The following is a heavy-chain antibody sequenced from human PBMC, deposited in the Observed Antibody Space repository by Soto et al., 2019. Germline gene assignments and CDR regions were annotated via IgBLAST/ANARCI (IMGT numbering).Heavy chain of an antibody. CDR3: ARRARPDFYYMDV. D-gene: IGHD6-6*01. J-gene: IGHJ6*03. CDR2: ISSNGVGT. V-gene: IGHV3-64*01. Sequence: EVQLAESGGGLAQPGGSLSLSCGASGFPLRGYAMDWVRQVPGKGLEYVSGISSNGVGTYYANSVQGRFTISRDNSKNTVYLQMGSLRPEDMAVYYCARRARPDFYYMDVWGKGTTVTVSS. CDR1: GFPLRGYA.